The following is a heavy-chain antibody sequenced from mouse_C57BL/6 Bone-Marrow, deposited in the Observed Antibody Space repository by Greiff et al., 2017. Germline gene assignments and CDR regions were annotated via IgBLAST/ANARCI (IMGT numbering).Heavy chain of an antibody. CDR2: IYPGSGST. Sequence: QVQLQQSGAELVKPGASVKMSCKASGYTFTSYWITWVKQRPGQGLEWIGDIYPGSGSTKYNEKFKSKATLTVDTSSSTAYMQLSSLTSDDSAVYYCARFYYSSPHWYFDVWGTGTTVTVSS. D-gene: IGHD1-1*01. CDR1: GYTFTSYW. CDR3: ARFYYSSPHWYFDV. V-gene: IGHV1-55*01. J-gene: IGHJ1*03.